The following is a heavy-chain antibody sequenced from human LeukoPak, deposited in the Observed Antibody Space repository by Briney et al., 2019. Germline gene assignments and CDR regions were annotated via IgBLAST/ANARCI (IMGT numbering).Heavy chain of an antibody. J-gene: IGHJ6*02. V-gene: IGHV4-34*01. CDR1: GGSFSGYY. D-gene: IGHD3-22*01. CDR2: INHSGST. Sequence: KPSETLSLTCAVYGGSFSGYYWSWIRQPPGKGLEWIGEINHSGSTNYNPSLKSRVAISVDTSKNQFSLKLSSVTAADTAVYYCARAPTMIVVAYYYYGMDVWGQGTTVTVSS. CDR3: ARAPTMIVVAYYYYGMDV.